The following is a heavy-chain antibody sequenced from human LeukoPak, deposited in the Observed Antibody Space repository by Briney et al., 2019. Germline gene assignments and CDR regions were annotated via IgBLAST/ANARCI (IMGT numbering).Heavy chain of an antibody. D-gene: IGHD1-26*01. J-gene: IGHJ4*02. CDR2: IKSKTDGGTT. Sequence: AGTLRLSCAASGFTFSNAWRSWVRQAPGKGLEWFGRIKSKTDGGTTDYAAPVKGRFTISRDDSKYTLYLQMNSLKTEDTAVYYCTTRVGAPPFDYWGQGTLVTVSS. CDR3: TTRVGAPPFDY. CDR1: GFTFSNAW. V-gene: IGHV3-15*01.